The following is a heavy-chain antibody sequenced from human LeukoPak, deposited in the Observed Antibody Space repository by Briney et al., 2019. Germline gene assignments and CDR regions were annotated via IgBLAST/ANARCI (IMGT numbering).Heavy chain of an antibody. D-gene: IGHD1-26*01. CDR1: GFTFSSYG. V-gene: IGHV3-33*08. J-gene: IGHJ4*02. CDR3: ARSVGATMRKNLYFDY. Sequence: GRSLRLSCAASGFTFSSYGMHWVRQAPGKGLEWVAVIWYGGSNKYYADSVKGRFTVSRDNSKNTLDLQMNSLRAEDTAVYYCARSVGATMRKNLYFDYWGRGTLVTVSS. CDR2: IWYGGSNK.